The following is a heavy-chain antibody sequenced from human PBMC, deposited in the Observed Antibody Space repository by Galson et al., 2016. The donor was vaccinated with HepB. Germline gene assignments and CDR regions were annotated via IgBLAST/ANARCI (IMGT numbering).Heavy chain of an antibody. D-gene: IGHD4-17*01. CDR3: GRDYRTLTDRYPYHVDV. CDR2: ITETGSFA. V-gene: IGHV3-23*01. J-gene: IGHJ6*04. CDR1: GFTLSSSA. Sequence: SLRLSCAASGFTLSSSAMTWVRQAPGRGLEWVSAITETGSFAYYADSVRGRFTLSRDTSKNTVYLQMNYLRADDPALYYCGRDYRTLTDRYPYHVDVWGKGTAVTVSS.